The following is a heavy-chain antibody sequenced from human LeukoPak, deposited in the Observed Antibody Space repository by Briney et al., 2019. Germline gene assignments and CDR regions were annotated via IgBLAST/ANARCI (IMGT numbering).Heavy chain of an antibody. CDR1: GGSISSGGYY. V-gene: IGHV4-31*03. Sequence: PSQTLSLTCTVPGGSISSGGYYWSWIRQHPGKGLEWIGYIYYSGSTYYNPSLKSRVTISLDTSKNQFSLKLSSVTAADTAVYYCASSVPAAMAGWFDPWGQGTLVTVSS. D-gene: IGHD2-2*01. CDR3: ASSVPAAMAGWFDP. CDR2: IYYSGST. J-gene: IGHJ5*02.